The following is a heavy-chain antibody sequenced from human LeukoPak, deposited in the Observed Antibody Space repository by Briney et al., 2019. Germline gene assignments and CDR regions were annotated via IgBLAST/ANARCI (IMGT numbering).Heavy chain of an antibody. D-gene: IGHD6-19*01. Sequence: PSETLSLTCAVSGGSISSGNWWSWVRQPPGKGLEWIGEIYHSGSTNYNPSLKSRVTISVDTSKNQFSLKLSSVTAADTAVYYCASQRATSGYSSGWYLFDYWGQGTLVTVSS. CDR3: ASQRATSGYSSGWYLFDY. CDR1: GGSISSGNW. V-gene: IGHV4-4*02. J-gene: IGHJ4*02. CDR2: IYHSGST.